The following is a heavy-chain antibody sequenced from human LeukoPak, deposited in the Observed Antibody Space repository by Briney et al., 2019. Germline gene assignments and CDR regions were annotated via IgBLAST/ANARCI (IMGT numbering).Heavy chain of an antibody. J-gene: IGHJ4*02. CDR1: GYTFTGYY. V-gene: IGHV1-2*06. D-gene: IGHD5-18*01. Sequence: GASVKVSCKASGYTFTGYYMHWVRQAPGQGLEWMGRINPNSGGTNYAQKFQGRVTMTRDTSISTAYMELSRLRSDDTAVYYCARTVGIQLWLLGYWGQGTLVTASS. CDR2: INPNSGGT. CDR3: ARTVGIQLWLLGY.